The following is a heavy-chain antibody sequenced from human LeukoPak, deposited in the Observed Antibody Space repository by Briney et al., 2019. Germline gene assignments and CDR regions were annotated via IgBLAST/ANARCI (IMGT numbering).Heavy chain of an antibody. CDR2: INQDGSEI. J-gene: IGHJ6*03. V-gene: IGHV3-7*01. Sequence: QAGGSLRLSCAASGFTFNNYWIHWVRQAPGKGLEWVANINQDGSEIYYVDLVKGRFTTSRDNAKNSLYLQMNSLRAEDTAVYYCARAGVVLFYYYYYMDVWGKGTTVTVSS. CDR1: GFTFNNYW. CDR3: ARAGVVLFYYYYYMDV. D-gene: IGHD3-3*01.